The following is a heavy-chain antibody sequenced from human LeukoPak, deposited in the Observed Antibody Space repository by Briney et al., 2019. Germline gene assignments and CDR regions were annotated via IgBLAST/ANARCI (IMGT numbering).Heavy chain of an antibody. CDR2: INHSGST. CDR3: ARVFGRGLHGGYVGLGY. V-gene: IGHV4-34*01. CDR1: GGSFSGYY. D-gene: IGHD5-12*01. Sequence: SETLSLTCAVYGGSFSGYYWSWIRQPPGKGLEWIGEINHSGSTNYNPSLKSRVTISVDTSKNQFSLKLSSVTAADTAVYYCARVFGRGLHGGYVGLGYWGQGTLVTVSS. J-gene: IGHJ4*02.